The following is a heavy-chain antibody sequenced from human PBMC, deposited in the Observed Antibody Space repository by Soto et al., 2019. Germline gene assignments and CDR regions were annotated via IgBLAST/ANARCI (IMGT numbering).Heavy chain of an antibody. J-gene: IGHJ6*02. Sequence: QLQLQESGPGLVKPSETLSLTCTVSGGSISSSSYYWGWIRQPPGKGLEWIGSIYYSGSTYYNPSLKSRVTISVDTSKNQSSLKLSSVTAADTAVYYCARPAAIFGVVTKDYYGMDVWGQGTTVTVSS. V-gene: IGHV4-39*01. CDR1: GGSISSSSYY. CDR2: IYYSGST. CDR3: ARPAAIFGVVTKDYYGMDV. D-gene: IGHD3-3*01.